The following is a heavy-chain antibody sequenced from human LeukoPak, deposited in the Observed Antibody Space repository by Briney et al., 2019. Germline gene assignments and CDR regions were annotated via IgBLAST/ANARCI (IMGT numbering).Heavy chain of an antibody. CDR3: AKEERNGWYYFDY. Sequence: GGSLRLSCAASGFTFSCYGMHWVRQAPGKGLEWVAVISYDGSNKYYADSVKGRFTISRDNSKNTLYLQMNSLRAEDTAVYYCAKEERNGWYYFDYWGQGTLVTVSS. D-gene: IGHD6-19*01. V-gene: IGHV3-30*18. CDR2: ISYDGSNK. J-gene: IGHJ4*02. CDR1: GFTFSCYG.